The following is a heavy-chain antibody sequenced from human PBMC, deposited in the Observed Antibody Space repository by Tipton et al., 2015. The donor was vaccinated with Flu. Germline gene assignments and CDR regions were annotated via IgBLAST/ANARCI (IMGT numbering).Heavy chain of an antibody. V-gene: IGHV4-31*03. Sequence: LRLSCTVSGGSISSGGYYWSWIRQHPGKGLEWIGHIYYSGSTHYNPSLKSRVTISIDTSKNQFSLNLSSVTAADTAGYYCARALQKYFDYWGQRTLVIGSS. CDR1: GGSISSGGYY. CDR2: IYYSGST. J-gene: IGHJ4*02. CDR3: ARALQKYFDY.